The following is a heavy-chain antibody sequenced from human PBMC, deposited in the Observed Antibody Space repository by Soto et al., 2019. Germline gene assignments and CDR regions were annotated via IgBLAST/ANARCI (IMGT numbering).Heavy chain of an antibody. Sequence: PGGSLRLSCTASGFMFSTYLMSWVRQAPGKGLEWVANIRKGGNEKFYVDSVKGRFTISSDNDKKSLYLQLNSLRAEDTAVYYCVGALTYEVPYYYYGMDVWGQGTTVTVSS. J-gene: IGHJ6*02. CDR1: GFMFSTYL. CDR3: VGALTYEVPYYYYGMDV. CDR2: IRKGGNEK. D-gene: IGHD3-16*01. V-gene: IGHV3-7*01.